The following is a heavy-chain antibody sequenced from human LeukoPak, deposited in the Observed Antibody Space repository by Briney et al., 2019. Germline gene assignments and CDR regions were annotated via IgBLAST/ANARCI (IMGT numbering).Heavy chain of an antibody. J-gene: IGHJ6*03. Sequence: SETLSLTCTVSGGSISSYYWSWIRQPAGKGLEWIGRIYTSGSTNYNPSLRSRVTMSVDTSKDQFSLKLCSVTAADTAVYYCARDLMTNYYYYYYMDVWGKGTTVTVSS. CDR1: GGSISSYY. CDR3: ARDLMTNYYYYYYMDV. CDR2: IYTSGST. D-gene: IGHD3-16*01. V-gene: IGHV4-4*07.